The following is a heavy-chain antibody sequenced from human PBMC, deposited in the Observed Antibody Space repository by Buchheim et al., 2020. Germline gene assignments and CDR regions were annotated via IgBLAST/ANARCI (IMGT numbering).Heavy chain of an antibody. CDR3: ARGVSVAGAVYHMDV. J-gene: IGHJ6*02. V-gene: IGHV4-61*02. Sequence: QVQLQESGPGLVKPSQTLSLTCTVSGGSISSGSYYWSWIRQPAGKGLEWIGRLYSSGSTEYNPSLKSRVTISVDTSKNSFSLTLTSVTAADTAVYYCARGVSVAGAVYHMDVWGQGTT. CDR2: LYSSGST. D-gene: IGHD6-19*01. CDR1: GGSISSGSYY.